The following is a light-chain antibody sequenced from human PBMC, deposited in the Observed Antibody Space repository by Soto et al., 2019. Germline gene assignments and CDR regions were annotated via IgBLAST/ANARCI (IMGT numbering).Light chain of an antibody. J-gene: IGKJ3*01. V-gene: IGKV3-11*01. Sequence: EIVLTQSPATLSLSPGERATLSCRASQSVSSYLAWYQQKPGQAPRLLIYDASNRATGIPARFSGSGSGTDFTLTISILEPEDFAVYYCQQRSNWPPRFTFGPGTKADIK. CDR2: DAS. CDR1: QSVSSY. CDR3: QQRSNWPPRFT.